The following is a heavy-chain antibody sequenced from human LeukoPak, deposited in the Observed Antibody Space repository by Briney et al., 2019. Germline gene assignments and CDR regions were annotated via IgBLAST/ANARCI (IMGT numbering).Heavy chain of an antibody. CDR2: ISYDGTEN. CDR1: GFTLSGYG. CDR3: AHSKVPREYCSASSCYAGFGAFDL. J-gene: IGHJ3*01. V-gene: IGHV3-30*03. Sequence: GGSLRLSCAASGFTLSGYGRPWVPQAPGKGLEWVEVISYDGTENSYDASVKGRYTISRDNCQNPLYLQLNSLITEDTALDYCAHSKVPREYCSASSCYAGFGAFDLWRQGTMVTVSS. D-gene: IGHD2-2*01.